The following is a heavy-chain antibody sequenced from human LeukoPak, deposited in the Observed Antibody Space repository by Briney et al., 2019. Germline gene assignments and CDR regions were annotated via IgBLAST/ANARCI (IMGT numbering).Heavy chain of an antibody. CDR3: ARDSSWGSGIYRFDY. D-gene: IGHD3-10*01. V-gene: IGHV3-21*01. J-gene: IGHJ4*02. CDR1: GFTFSGYS. Sequence: GGSLRLSCAASGFTFSGYSMNWVRQAPGKGLEWVSSISSSSSYMYYADSVKGRFTISRDNAKNSLYLQMNSLRAEDTAVYYCARDSSWGSGIYRFDYWGQGTLVTVSS. CDR2: ISSSSSYM.